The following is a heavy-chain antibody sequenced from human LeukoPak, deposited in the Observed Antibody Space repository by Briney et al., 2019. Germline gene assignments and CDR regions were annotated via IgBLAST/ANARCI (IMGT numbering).Heavy chain of an antibody. CDR3: ASGGGAFDI. CDR1: GGSISSSSYY. CDR2: IYYSGST. D-gene: IGHD2-15*01. Sequence: SETLSLTCTVSGGSISSSSYYWGWIRQPPGKGLGWIGSIYYSGSTYYNPSLKSRVTISVDTSKNQFSLKLSSVTVADTAVYYCASGGGAFDIWGQGTMVTVSS. J-gene: IGHJ3*02. V-gene: IGHV4-39*01.